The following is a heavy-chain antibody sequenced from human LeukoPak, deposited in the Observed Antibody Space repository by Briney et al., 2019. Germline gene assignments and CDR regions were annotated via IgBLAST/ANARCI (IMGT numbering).Heavy chain of an antibody. CDR2: LSGSGVGT. CDR1: GFTISNYA. D-gene: IGHD1-26*01. V-gene: IGHV3-23*01. CDR3: ATHVGATTTNFDD. J-gene: IGHJ4*01. Sequence: PGGSLRLSCAGSGFTISNYAMSWVRQAPGKGLEWVSGLSGSGVGTDYADSVKGRFTISRDNSRNTMYLQMNSLRAEDTAVYYCATHVGATTTNFDDWVEAMLIAVSS.